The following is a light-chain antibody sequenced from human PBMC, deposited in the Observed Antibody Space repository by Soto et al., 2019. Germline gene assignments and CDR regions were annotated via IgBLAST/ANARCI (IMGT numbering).Light chain of an antibody. V-gene: IGKV3-15*01. CDR1: HGVGRSY. CDR3: QMQNNYIGT. Sequence: QVPGTLSFSQRQSPTLSWRASHGVGRSYLACYQQQPGQAPTILLYRAATRAAAIPARFSGSRSGTAFTLPINSLQSQDFAVYYCQMQNNYIGTFGRGTKVDIK. CDR2: RAA. J-gene: IGKJ4*01.